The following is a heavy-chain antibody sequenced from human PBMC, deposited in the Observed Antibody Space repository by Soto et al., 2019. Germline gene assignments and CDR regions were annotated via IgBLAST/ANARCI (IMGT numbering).Heavy chain of an antibody. CDR1: GFTFSSYA. V-gene: IGHV3-23*01. J-gene: IGHJ1*01. CDR3: ARDQAAGGTISRYFQD. Sequence: EVQLLESGGGLVQPEGSLRLSCEASGFTFSSYAMSWVRQAPGKGLEWVSGISGGGSTTYYADSVKGRFTISRDNSKNPRYRQVNSLRAEDTAVYYCARDQAAGGTISRYFQDWARAPWSPSPQ. D-gene: IGHD6-13*01. CDR2: ISGGGSTT.